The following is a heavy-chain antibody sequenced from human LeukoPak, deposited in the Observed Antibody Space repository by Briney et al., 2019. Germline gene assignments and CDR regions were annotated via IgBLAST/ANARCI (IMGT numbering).Heavy chain of an antibody. CDR1: GGSISSSY. Sequence: SETLSLTCTVSGGSISSSYWSWIRQPPGKGLEWIGYIYYSGSTNYNPSLKSRVTISVDTSKNQFSLKLSSVTAADTAVYYCARDVPSYTYGAQEPRATVP. CDR3: ARDVPSYTY. D-gene: IGHD4-11*01. J-gene: IGHJ4*02. V-gene: IGHV4-59*01. CDR2: IYYSGST.